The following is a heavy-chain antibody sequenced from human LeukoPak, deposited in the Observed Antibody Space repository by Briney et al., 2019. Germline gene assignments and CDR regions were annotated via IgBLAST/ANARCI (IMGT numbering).Heavy chain of an antibody. V-gene: IGHV3-21*06. Sequence: GGSLRLSCAAYGFTFSNHGMDWVRQAPGKGLEWVSSITSSSSYIYYADSVKGRFTISRDNAKNSLYLQMDSLRVEDTAVYYCARDPYSGNYGAYYYYYMDVWGKGTTVTIS. CDR3: ARDPYSGNYGAYYYYYMDV. D-gene: IGHD1-26*01. CDR1: GFTFSNHG. J-gene: IGHJ6*03. CDR2: ITSSSSYI.